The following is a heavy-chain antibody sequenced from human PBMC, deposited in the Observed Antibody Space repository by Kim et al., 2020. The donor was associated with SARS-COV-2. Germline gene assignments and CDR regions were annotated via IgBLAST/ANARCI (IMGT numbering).Heavy chain of an antibody. D-gene: IGHD7-27*01. CDR3: ARDPSSNWGSGYLGGMDV. J-gene: IGHJ6*02. CDR2: IYTSGST. V-gene: IGHV4-61*02. Sequence: SETLSLTCTVSGGSISSGSYYWSWIRQPAGKGLEWIGRIYTSGSTNYNPSLKSRVTISVDTSKNQFSLKLSSVTAADTAVYYCARDPSSNWGSGYLGGMDVWGQGTTVTVSS. CDR1: GGSISSGSYY.